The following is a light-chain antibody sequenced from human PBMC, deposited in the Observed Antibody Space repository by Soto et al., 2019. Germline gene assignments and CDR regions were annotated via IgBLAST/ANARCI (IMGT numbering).Light chain of an antibody. Sequence: DLQMTQSPSTLSASVGDRVTITCRASQSINSWLAWYQQKPGKAPQLLIYDASSLESGVPSRFSGSGSGTEFTLTISSLQPDDFTTYYCQQYNSYPWTFGQGTKVEIK. J-gene: IGKJ1*01. V-gene: IGKV1-5*01. CDR3: QQYNSYPWT. CDR2: DAS. CDR1: QSINSW.